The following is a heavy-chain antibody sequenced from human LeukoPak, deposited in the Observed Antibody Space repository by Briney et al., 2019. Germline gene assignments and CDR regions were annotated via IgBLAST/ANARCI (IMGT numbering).Heavy chain of an antibody. J-gene: IGHJ4*02. CDR1: GFTFSTYA. V-gene: IGHV3-23*01. Sequence: PGGSLRLSCAASGFTFSTYAMSWVRQSPGKGLEWVSALSRSGSSTYYAESVKGRFTISRDNSKNTLYLQMNSLRAEDTALYYCAKAPLYGAQIDYWGQGTLVTVSS. CDR2: LSRSGSST. CDR3: AKAPLYGAQIDY. D-gene: IGHD4-17*01.